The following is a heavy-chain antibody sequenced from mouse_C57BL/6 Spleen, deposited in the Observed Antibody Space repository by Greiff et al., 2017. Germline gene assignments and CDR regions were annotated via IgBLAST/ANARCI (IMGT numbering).Heavy chain of an antibody. CDR2: FDPEDGDP. Sequence: EVQLQQSGAELVRPGASVKLSCTASGFHFIDSYMTWVKQRPEQGLGWIGRFDPEDGDPESDPKFQGKATLTSATSANTAYLQHSSLTAEDAAVYCCTEDRGDYWGQGTSVTVSS. CDR1: GFHFIDSY. V-gene: IGHV14-1*01. J-gene: IGHJ4*01. CDR3: TEDRGDY.